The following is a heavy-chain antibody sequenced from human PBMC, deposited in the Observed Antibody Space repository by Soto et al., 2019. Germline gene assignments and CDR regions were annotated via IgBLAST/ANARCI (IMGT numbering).Heavy chain of an antibody. J-gene: IGHJ5*02. CDR3: ARVVGVVAAAMRLNWFYP. Sequence: ASVKVSCKASGYTFTSYGISWVRQAPGQGLEWMGWISAYNGNTNYAQKLQGRVTMTTDTSTSTAYLELRSLRPDDTAVYYCARVVGVVAAAMRLNWFYPWGQGSLGTVSS. D-gene: IGHD2-2*01. V-gene: IGHV1-18*04. CDR1: GYTFTSYG. CDR2: ISAYNGNT.